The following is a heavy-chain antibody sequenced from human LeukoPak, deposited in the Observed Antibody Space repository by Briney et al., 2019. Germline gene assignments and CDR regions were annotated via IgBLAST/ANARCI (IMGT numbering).Heavy chain of an antibody. J-gene: IGHJ5*02. CDR3: AREELGSSLGFDP. Sequence: GGSLRLSCAASGFTFSSYGMHWVRQAPGKGLEWVAVISYDGSNKYYADSVKGRFTISRVNSKNTLYLQMNSLRAEDTAVYYCAREELGSSLGFDPWGQGTLVTVSS. CDR1: GFTFSSYG. V-gene: IGHV3-30*03. D-gene: IGHD3-16*01. CDR2: ISYDGSNK.